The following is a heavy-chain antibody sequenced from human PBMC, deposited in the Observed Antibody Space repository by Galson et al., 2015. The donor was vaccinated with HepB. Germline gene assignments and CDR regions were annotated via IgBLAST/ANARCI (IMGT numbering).Heavy chain of an antibody. CDR3: ARADQGYYDSSGYY. D-gene: IGHD3-22*01. V-gene: IGHV1-3*01. J-gene: IGHJ4*02. CDR2: INAGNGNT. Sequence: SVKVSCKASGYTFTRYTLHWVRQAPGQRLEWMGWINAGNGNTKYSQKFQGRVTIIRDTSASTAYMELSSLRSEDTAVYYCARADQGYYDSSGYYWGQGTLVTVSS. CDR1: GYTFTRYT.